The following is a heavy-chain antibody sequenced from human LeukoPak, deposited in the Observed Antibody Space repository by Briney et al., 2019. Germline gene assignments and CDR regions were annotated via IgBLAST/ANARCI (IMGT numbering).Heavy chain of an antibody. CDR2: INPNSGGT. CDR3: ARDLHSGVVAAYYFDY. V-gene: IGHV1-2*02. CDR1: GYTFTGYY. D-gene: IGHD2-15*01. Sequence: ASVKVSCKASGYTFTGYYMHWVRQAPGQGLEWMGWINPNSGGTNYAQKFQGRVTMTRDTSISTAYMELSRLRSDDTAVYYCARDLHSGVVAAYYFDYWGQGTLVTVSS. J-gene: IGHJ4*02.